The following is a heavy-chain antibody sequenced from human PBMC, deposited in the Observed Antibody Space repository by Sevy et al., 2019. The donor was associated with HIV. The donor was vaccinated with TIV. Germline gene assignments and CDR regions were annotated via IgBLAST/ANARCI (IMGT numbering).Heavy chain of an antibody. CDR2: INTNTGNP. CDR1: GYTFTSYA. CDR3: ARENRYFVWSPTGPFDP. Sequence: ASVKVSCKASGYTFTSYAMNWVRQAPGQGLEWMGWINTNTGNPTYAQGFTGRFVFSLDTSVSTAYLQISSLKAEDTAVYYCARENRYFVWSPTGPFDPWGQGTLVTVSS. J-gene: IGHJ5*02. D-gene: IGHD3-9*01. V-gene: IGHV7-4-1*02.